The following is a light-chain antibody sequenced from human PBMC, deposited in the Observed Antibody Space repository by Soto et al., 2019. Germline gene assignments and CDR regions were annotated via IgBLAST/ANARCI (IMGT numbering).Light chain of an antibody. J-gene: IGLJ3*02. CDR2: EVN. CDR3: TSYEGSNNLV. V-gene: IGLV2-8*01. Sequence: QSALTQPPSASGSPGQSVTISCTGTSSDVGGYDYVSWYQQHPGKAPKLIIFEVNKWPSGVPDRFSGSKSGNTASLTVSGPTVEDGADYYATSYEGSNNLVFGGGTKLTVL. CDR1: SSDVGGYDY.